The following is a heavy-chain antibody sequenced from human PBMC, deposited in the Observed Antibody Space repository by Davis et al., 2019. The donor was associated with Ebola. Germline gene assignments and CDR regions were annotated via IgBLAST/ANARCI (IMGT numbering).Heavy chain of an antibody. V-gene: IGHV1-18*01. CDR2: ISAYNGNT. D-gene: IGHD6-6*01. CDR3: ARGGQLVIWYYYYGMDV. CDR1: GYTFTSYG. Sequence: AASVKVSCKASGYTFTSYGISWVRQAPGQGLEWMGWISAYNGNTNYAQKFQGRVTITRDTSASTAYMELSSLRSEDTAVYYCARGGQLVIWYYYYGMDVWGQGTTVTVSS. J-gene: IGHJ6*02.